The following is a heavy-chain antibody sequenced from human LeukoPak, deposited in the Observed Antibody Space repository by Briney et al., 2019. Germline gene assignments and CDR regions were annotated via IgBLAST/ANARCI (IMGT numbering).Heavy chain of an antibody. CDR1: GFTVSSNY. CDR3: AKTPVPRPGDWWYFDL. J-gene: IGHJ2*01. CDR2: IYSGGST. D-gene: IGHD3/OR15-3a*01. Sequence: GGSLRLSCAASGFTVSSNYMSWVRQAPGKGLEWVSVIYSGGSTYYADSVKGRFTISRDNFKNSLYLQMNNLRAEDTAVYYCAKTPVPRPGDWWYFDLWGRGTLVTVSS. V-gene: IGHV3-53*01.